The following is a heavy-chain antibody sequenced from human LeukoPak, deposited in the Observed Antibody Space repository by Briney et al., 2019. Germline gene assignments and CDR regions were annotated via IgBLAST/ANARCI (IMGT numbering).Heavy chain of an antibody. V-gene: IGHV3-20*04. D-gene: IGHD3-22*01. CDR3: ARAYDSSVNLQGHAFDI. J-gene: IGHJ3*02. CDR1: GFTFDDYG. CDR2: INWNGGRT. Sequence: GGSLRLSCAASGFTFDDYGMRWVRHAPGKGLEWVSGINWNGGRTEYADSVRGRFTISRDNAKNSVYLQLNSLRAEDTALYYCARAYDSSVNLQGHAFDIWGQGTMVTVSS.